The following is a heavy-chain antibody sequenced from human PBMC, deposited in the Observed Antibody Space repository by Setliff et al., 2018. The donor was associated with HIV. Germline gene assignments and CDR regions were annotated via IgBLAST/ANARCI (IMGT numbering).Heavy chain of an antibody. D-gene: IGHD3-10*01. J-gene: IGHJ2*01. Sequence: SETLSLTCTVSGDSIGDYYWNWIRQPAGKGLEWIGRVYASAYSNYNPSPKSRVTMSVDTSQNQFSLKLRPVNAADTAVYYCARDWVTRSNYYGSGSPWYFDFWGRGILVTVSS. CDR3: ARDWVTRSNYYGSGSPWYFDF. V-gene: IGHV4-4*07. CDR2: VYASAYS. CDR1: GDSIGDYY.